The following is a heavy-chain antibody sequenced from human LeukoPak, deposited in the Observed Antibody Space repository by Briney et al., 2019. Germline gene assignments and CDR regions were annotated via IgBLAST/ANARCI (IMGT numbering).Heavy chain of an antibody. V-gene: IGHV3-21*01. Sequence: GGSLRLSCAASGFTFSSYSMNWVRQAPGKGLEWVSSISSSSSYIYYADSVKGRFTISRDNAKNSLYLQMNSLRAEDTAVYYCAGDRAVADYYFDYWGQGTLVTVSS. CDR3: AGDRAVADYYFDY. J-gene: IGHJ4*02. CDR1: GFTFSSYS. CDR2: ISSSSSYI. D-gene: IGHD6-19*01.